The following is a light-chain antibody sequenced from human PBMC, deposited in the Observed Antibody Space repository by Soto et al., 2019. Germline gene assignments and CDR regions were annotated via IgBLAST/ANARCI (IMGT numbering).Light chain of an antibody. J-gene: IGKJ1*01. CDR1: QSIRHY. CDR2: GAS. CDR3: HHQNSYSQT. V-gene: IGKV1-5*01. Sequence: DIQMTQSPPTLSASVGDRVTITCRASQSIRHYLAWYQQMPGKAPKLLIYGASTLQSGVPSRFSGSGSGTEFTLTITSLQPNNFETYFFHHQNSYSQTFGQGTKGKIK.